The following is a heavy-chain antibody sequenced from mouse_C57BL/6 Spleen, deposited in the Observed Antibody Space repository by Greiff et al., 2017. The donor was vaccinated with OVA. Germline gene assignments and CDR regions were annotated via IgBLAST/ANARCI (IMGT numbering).Heavy chain of an antibody. CDR3: TREMVTTRVYAMDY. Sequence: VQLQQSGAELVRPGASVTLSCKASGYTFTDYEMHWVKQTPVHGLEWIGAIDPETGGTAYNQKFKGKAILTADKSSSTAYMELRSLTSEDSAVYYCTREMVTTRVYAMDYWGQGTSVTVSS. CDR2: IDPETGGT. D-gene: IGHD2-3*01. CDR1: GYTFTDYE. V-gene: IGHV1-15*01. J-gene: IGHJ4*01.